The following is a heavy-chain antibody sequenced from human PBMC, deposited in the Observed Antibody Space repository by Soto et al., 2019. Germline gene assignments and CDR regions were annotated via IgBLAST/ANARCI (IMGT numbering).Heavy chain of an antibody. Sequence: PGGSLRLSCAASGFTFSSYSMNWVRQAPGKGLEWVSSISSSSSYIYYADSVKGRFTISRDNAKNSLYLQMNSLRAEDTAVYYCAREGEYSGSHGPLLYYFDYWGQGTLVTVSS. CDR2: ISSSSSYI. CDR3: AREGEYSGSHGPLLYYFDY. V-gene: IGHV3-21*01. CDR1: GFTFSSYS. J-gene: IGHJ4*02. D-gene: IGHD1-26*01.